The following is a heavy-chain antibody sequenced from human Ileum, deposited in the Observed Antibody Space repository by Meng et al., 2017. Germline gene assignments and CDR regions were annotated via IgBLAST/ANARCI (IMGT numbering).Heavy chain of an antibody. CDR1: GYAFSNYD. CDR2: MNPNNANS. J-gene: IGHJ4*02. Sequence: ASVKVSCKASGYAFSNYDINWVRQPTGQGLEWIGWMNPNNANSGYAQKFQGRVTLTRNTSIKTAYMELSSLRSEDTAVYYCARGGIGYSHVDEYWGRGTPVAVSS. V-gene: IGHV1-8*01. CDR3: ARGGIGYSHVDEY. D-gene: IGHD5-18*01.